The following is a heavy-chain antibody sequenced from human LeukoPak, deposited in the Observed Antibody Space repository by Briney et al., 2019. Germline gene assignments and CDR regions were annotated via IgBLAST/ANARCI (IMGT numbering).Heavy chain of an antibody. V-gene: IGHV3-7*03. CDR3: AKIAVVGRSYYMDV. CDR2: IKQDGSEK. CDR1: GFTFSSYW. J-gene: IGHJ6*03. Sequence: GGSLRLSCAASGFTFSSYWMSWVRQTPGKGLEWVANIKQDGSEKYYVDSVKGRFTISRDNAKNTLYLQMNGLRAEDTAVYHCAKIAVVGRSYYMDVWGKGTTVTISS. D-gene: IGHD6-19*01.